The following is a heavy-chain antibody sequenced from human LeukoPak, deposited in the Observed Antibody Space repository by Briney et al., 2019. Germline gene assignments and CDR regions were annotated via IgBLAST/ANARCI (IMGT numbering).Heavy chain of an antibody. CDR3: ARGLGHARRYYFDY. CDR2: IIPIFGTA. CDR1: GGTFSSYA. Sequence: SVKVSCKASGGTFSSYAISWVRQAPGQGLEWMGGIIPIFGTANYAQKFQGRVTITADESTSTAYMELSSLRFEDTAVYYCARGLGHARRYYFDYWGQGTLVTVSS. J-gene: IGHJ4*02. D-gene: IGHD7-27*01. V-gene: IGHV1-69*13.